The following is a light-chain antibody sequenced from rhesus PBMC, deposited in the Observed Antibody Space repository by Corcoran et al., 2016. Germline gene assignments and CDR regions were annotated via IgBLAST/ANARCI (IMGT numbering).Light chain of an antibody. CDR2: DAS. J-gene: IGKJ1*01. Sequence: EIVLTQSPGTLSLSPGGRATLSCRASQRVTTSLAWYQQKPGQPPRLLIYDASTRATGIPDRVSGSGSGTDFTLTISSLEPEDFGLYYCQQYNDWAFGQGTKVVIK. CDR3: QQYNDWA. CDR1: QRVTTS. V-gene: IGKV3-42*02.